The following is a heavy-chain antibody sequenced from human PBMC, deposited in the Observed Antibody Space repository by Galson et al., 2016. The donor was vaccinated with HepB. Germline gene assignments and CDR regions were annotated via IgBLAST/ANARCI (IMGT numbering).Heavy chain of an antibody. V-gene: IGHV1-2*02. Sequence: SVKVSCKASGYTFTDHYVHWLRQAPGQGPEWMGWITPKSGGTNYAPRFQGRVTITRDASITTSYMELTNLRSDDTAVYYCARDMIRSGWFPAEYFQDWGQGTLITVSS. J-gene: IGHJ1*01. D-gene: IGHD6-19*01. CDR1: GYTFTDHY. CDR3: ARDMIRSGWFPAEYFQD. CDR2: ITPKSGGT.